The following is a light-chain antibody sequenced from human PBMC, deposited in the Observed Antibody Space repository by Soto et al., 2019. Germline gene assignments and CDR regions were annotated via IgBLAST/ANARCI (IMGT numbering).Light chain of an antibody. J-gene: IGKJ2*01. Sequence: DIQMTQSPSSLSASVGDRVTITCRASRSVSNYLNWYQQKPGKAPILLIYAASTLQSGVPSRFSGSGSGTDFTLTISSLQPEDFATYYCQQSYSSPYTFGQGTKLEI. CDR2: AAS. CDR3: QQSYSSPYT. V-gene: IGKV1-39*01. CDR1: RSVSNY.